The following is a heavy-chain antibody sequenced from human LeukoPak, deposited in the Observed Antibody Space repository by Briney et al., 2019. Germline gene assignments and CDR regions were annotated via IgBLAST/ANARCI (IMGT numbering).Heavy chain of an antibody. CDR3: AKAPPGRTNY. J-gene: IGHJ4*02. Sequence: GGSLRLSCAASGFTFSDYYMSWIRQAPGKGLEWVSAISGSGGSTFYADSVKGRFTISRDNSKNTLYLQMNSLRAEDTAVYYCAKAPPGRTNYWGQGTLVTVSS. CDR1: GFTFSDYY. V-gene: IGHV3-23*01. CDR2: ISGSGGST. D-gene: IGHD2-15*01.